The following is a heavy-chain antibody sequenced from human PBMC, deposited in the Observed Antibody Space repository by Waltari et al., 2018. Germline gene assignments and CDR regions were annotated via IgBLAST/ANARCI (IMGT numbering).Heavy chain of an antibody. J-gene: IGHJ6*03. V-gene: IGHV1-2*06. CDR3: AREATHSYYYFLDV. CDR2: IKPNSGVT. Sequence: QVQLVQSGAEVKKPGASVKVSFEASGSPLTGRYLPWVRQAPGQGLEWMGRIKPNSGVTDYAQKFQDRVTMTRDTSSSTAYMELSGLRSDDTAVYYCAREATHSYYYFLDVWGKGTTVTVSS. CDR1: GSPLTGRY.